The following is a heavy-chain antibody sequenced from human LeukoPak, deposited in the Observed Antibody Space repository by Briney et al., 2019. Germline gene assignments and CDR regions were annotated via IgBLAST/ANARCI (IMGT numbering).Heavy chain of an antibody. J-gene: IGHJ5*02. V-gene: IGHV3-7*01. Sequence: GALRLSCAASGFIFSRYWMTWVRQAPGKGLEWAANIKEDGKDKYYVDSVKGRFTISKDNAKNSLSLQMNSLRADDTAVYYCARDRGRGFDLWGQGTLVTVSS. CDR1: GFIFSRYW. CDR3: ARDRGRGFDL. CDR2: IKEDGKDK.